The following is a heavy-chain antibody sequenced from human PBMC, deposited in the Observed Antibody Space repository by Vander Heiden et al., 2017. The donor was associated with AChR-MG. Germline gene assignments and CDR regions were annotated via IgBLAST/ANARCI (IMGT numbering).Heavy chain of an antibody. CDR2: IYCDDDT. Sequence: ITLNEPAATPVNPTQTLTLSCTFPALSPSTFGLGVGWIRQPPGKALAWLALIYCDDDTRYSASLKSRLTIPKDTSKNQVVLTVTNRDPVDTATYCGAHGPESYDSRVLYWGQGTLVTVSS. V-gene: IGHV2-5*02. CDR3: AHGPESYDSRVLY. J-gene: IGHJ4*02. D-gene: IGHD3-22*01. CDR1: ALSPSTFGLG.